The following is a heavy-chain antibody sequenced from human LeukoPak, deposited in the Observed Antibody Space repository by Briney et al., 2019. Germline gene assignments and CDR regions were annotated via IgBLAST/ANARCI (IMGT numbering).Heavy chain of an antibody. CDR2: INPSGGST. J-gene: IGHJ6*03. CDR3: VRAMVGWQQLAYYYMDV. V-gene: IGHV1-46*01. CDR1: GYTFTSYY. D-gene: IGHD6-13*01. Sequence: ASVKVSCKASGYTFTSYYMHWVRQAPGQGLEWMGIINPSGGSTSYAQKFQGRVTMTRDMSTSTVYMELSGLRSEDTAVYYCVRAMVGWQQLAYYYMDVWGKGTTVTVSS.